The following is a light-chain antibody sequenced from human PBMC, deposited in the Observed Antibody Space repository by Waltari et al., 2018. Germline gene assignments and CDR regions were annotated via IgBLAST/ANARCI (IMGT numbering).Light chain of an antibody. CDR1: NSNIGNNA. CDR3: ATWDDTLSGWV. V-gene: IGLV1-36*01. CDR2: YND. Sequence: QSVLTQPPSVSGVPRQRVTISCSGSNSNIGNNAVAWYQQIPGRAPKLLIYYNDLLSSGVSDRFSGSKSGSSASLAISGLQSEDEADYYCATWDDTLSGWVFGVGTKLTVL. J-gene: IGLJ3*02.